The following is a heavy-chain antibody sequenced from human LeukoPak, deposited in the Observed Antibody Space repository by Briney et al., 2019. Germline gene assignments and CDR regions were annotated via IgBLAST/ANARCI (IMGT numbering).Heavy chain of an antibody. CDR1: GFTFSNSA. CDR2: IDYDSSHI. Sequence: GGSLRLSCAASGFTFSNSAMNWVRQVPGKGLEWVSSIDYDSSHIYYAASVRGRFTISRDNARNSLYLQMNSLGAEDTAVYYCASAIYYASVHTWSPVWGQGILVTVSS. CDR3: ASAIYYASVHTWSPV. J-gene: IGHJ4*02. D-gene: IGHD3-10*01. V-gene: IGHV3-21*01.